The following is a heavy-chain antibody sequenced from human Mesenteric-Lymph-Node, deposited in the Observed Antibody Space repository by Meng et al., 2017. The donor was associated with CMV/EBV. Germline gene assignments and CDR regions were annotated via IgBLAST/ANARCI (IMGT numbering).Heavy chain of an antibody. CDR3: ARDRGSDFWSGFYPY. J-gene: IGHJ4*02. CDR2: LYSGGGT. CDR1: GFTVSWNY. D-gene: IGHD3-3*01. V-gene: IGHV3-66*02. Sequence: GGPLRLSCTASGFTVSWNYMSWVRQAPGKGLEWVSVLYSGGGTSYADSVKGRFSISSDNSNTLYLHMDTLRPEDTAVYYCARDRGSDFWSGFYPYWGQGTLVTVSS.